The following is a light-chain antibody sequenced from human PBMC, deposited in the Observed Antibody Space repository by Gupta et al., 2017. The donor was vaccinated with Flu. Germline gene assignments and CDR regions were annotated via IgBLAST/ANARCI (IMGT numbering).Light chain of an antibody. CDR3: SSDTSSNSLE. V-gene: IGLV2-14*01. CDR2: EVI. CDR1: SSDVGGYNY. Sequence: QSALTQPASVSGSPGQSITISCTGTSSDVGGYNYVSWYQHHPGKPPNLMIYEVINRHSGVSNRFSGSKSGNTASLTISGHQAEDEADYYCSSDTSSNSLEFGGGTKLTVL. J-gene: IGLJ3*02.